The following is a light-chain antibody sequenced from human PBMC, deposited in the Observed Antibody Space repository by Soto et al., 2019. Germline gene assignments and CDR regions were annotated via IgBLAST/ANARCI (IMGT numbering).Light chain of an antibody. V-gene: IGKV3-20*01. Sequence: EIVLTQSPGTLSLSPGYRSTLXCRASQSVSSSYLAWYQQKPGQAPRLLIYGASSRATGIPDRISGSGSGTDFTLTISRLEPEDFAVYYCQQYGSSPRTFGQGTKVDIK. J-gene: IGKJ1*01. CDR3: QQYGSSPRT. CDR2: GAS. CDR1: QSVSSSY.